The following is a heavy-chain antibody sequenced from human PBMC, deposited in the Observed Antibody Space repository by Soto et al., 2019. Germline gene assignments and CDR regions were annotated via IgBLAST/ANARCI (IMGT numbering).Heavy chain of an antibody. V-gene: IGHV4-30-2*01. J-gene: IGHJ3*02. Sequence: QLQLQESGSGLVKPSQTLSLTCAVSGGSISSGGYSWSWIRQPPGKGLEWIGYIYHSGSTYYNPSPKSRLTLSVDRSNNTFSLKLSAVTAADTAVYYCARTPDIWGQGTMVTVSS. CDR3: ARTPDI. CDR2: IYHSGST. CDR1: GGSISSGGYS.